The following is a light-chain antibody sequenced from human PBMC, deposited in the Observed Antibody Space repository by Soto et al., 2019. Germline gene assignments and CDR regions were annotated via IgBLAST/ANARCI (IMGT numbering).Light chain of an antibody. J-gene: IGKJ4*01. CDR3: QQLNSYPLT. V-gene: IGKV1-9*01. CDR2: AAS. CDR1: QGISSY. Sequence: IRLTQSPSSLSASVGDRVTITCRASQGISSYLAWYQQKPGKAPKLLIYAASTLQSGVPSRFSGSGSGTDFTLTISSLQPEDFASDYCQQLNSYPLTFGGGTKVQIK.